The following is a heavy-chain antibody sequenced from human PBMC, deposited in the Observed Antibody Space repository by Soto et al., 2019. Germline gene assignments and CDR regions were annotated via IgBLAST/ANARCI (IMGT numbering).Heavy chain of an antibody. CDR2: ISWNSGSI. Sequence: ESGGGLVQPGRSLRLSCAASGFTFDDYAMHWVRQAPGKGLEWVSGISWNSGSIGYADSVKGRFTISRDNAKNSLYLQMNSLRAEDTALYYCAKDKRSSSSYYFDYWGQGTLVTVSS. CDR3: AKDKRSSSSYYFDY. D-gene: IGHD6-6*01. V-gene: IGHV3-9*01. CDR1: GFTFDDYA. J-gene: IGHJ4*02.